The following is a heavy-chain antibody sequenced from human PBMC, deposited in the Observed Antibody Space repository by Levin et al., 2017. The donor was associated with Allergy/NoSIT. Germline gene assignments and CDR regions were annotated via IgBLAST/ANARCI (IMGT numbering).Heavy chain of an antibody. J-gene: IGHJ4*02. CDR2: ISHDENIK. V-gene: IGHV3-30*04. D-gene: IGHD3-9*01. Sequence: GGSLRLSCAASGFTFSNFAFHWVRQAPGKGLEWVPVISHDENIKYYSDSVKGRFTVSRDNSRNTLFLQMNSLRPEDTAVYYCVRDQKFDILTGYFSYYFDFWGQGTLVTVSS. CDR1: GFTFSNFA. CDR3: VRDQKFDILTGYFSYYFDF.